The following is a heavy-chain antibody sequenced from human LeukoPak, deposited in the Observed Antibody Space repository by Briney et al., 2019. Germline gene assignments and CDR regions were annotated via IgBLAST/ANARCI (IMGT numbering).Heavy chain of an antibody. CDR2: ISSNGGST. CDR3: ARGGWVVVPAAMYY. Sequence: GGSLRLSCAASGFTFSSYAMHWVRQAPGNGLEYVSAISSNGGSTYYANSVKGRFTISRDNSKNTLYLQMGSLRAEDMAVYYCARGGWVVVPAAMYYWGQGTLVTVSS. CDR1: GFTFSSYA. D-gene: IGHD2-2*01. J-gene: IGHJ4*02. V-gene: IGHV3-64*01.